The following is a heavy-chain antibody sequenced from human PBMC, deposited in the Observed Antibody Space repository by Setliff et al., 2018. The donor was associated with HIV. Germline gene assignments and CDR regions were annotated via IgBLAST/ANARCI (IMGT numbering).Heavy chain of an antibody. CDR1: GYTFTTFG. CDR2: MNPNSGNT. CDR3: ARGKNIVVVPAAPNWFDP. J-gene: IGHJ5*02. V-gene: IGHV1-8*01. Sequence: ASVKVSCKASGYTFTTFGINWVRQATGQGLEWMGWMNPNSGNTGYAQKFQGRVTMTRNTSINTAYMELSSLRSQDTAVYYCARGKNIVVVPAAPNWFDPWGQGTLVTVSS. D-gene: IGHD2-2*01.